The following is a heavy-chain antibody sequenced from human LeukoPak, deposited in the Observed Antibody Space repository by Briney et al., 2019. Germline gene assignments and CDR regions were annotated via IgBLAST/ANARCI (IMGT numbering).Heavy chain of an antibody. CDR3: VRDYRGFDY. J-gene: IGHJ4*02. CDR2: ITTSGSTI. Sequence: GGSLRLSCAASGFTFSSYELNWVRQAPGKGLEWVSYITTSGSTIYYADSVKGRLTISRENAKNSLYLQMNSLRAEDTAVYYCVRDYRGFDYWGQGTLVTVSS. D-gene: IGHD1-26*01. CDR1: GFTFSSYE. V-gene: IGHV3-48*03.